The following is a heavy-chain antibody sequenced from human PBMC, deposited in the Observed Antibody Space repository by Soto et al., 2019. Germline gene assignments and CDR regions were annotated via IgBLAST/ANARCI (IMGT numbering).Heavy chain of an antibody. D-gene: IGHD2-2*01. CDR1: GGSSSSGDYY. J-gene: IGHJ4*02. CDR3: ARAKYQLLSSNFDY. CDR2: IYYSGST. Sequence: PSETLSLTCTVSGGSSSSGDYYWSWIRQPPGKGLEWIGYIYYSGSTYYNPSLKSRVTISVDTSKNQFSLKLSSVTAADTAVYYCARAKYQLLSSNFDYWGQGTLVTVS. V-gene: IGHV4-30-4*01.